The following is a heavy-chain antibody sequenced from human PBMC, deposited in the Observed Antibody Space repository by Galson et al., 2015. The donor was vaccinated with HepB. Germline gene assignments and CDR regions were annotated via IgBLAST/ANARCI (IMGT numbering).Heavy chain of an antibody. V-gene: IGHV3-21*01. D-gene: IGHD3-10*01. CDR2: ISRGSTYI. CDR3: AGGRHYYGSGTDPPVDY. CDR1: GFTFSTYS. J-gene: IGHJ4*02. Sequence: SLRLSCAASGFTFSTYSMNWVRQAPGKGLEWVSSISRGSTYIYYADSVKGRFTISRDNAKNSLFLQMNSLRAEDTTVYYCAGGRHYYGSGTDPPVDYWGQGILVTVPS.